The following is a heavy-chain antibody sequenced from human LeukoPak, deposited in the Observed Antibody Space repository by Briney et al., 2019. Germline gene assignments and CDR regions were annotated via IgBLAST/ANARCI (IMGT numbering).Heavy chain of an antibody. CDR2: ISGSGDYT. CDR1: GLSFSTYA. V-gene: IGHV3-23*01. Sequence: PGGSLRLSCAASGLSFSTYAMIWVRQAPGKGLEWVSAISGSGDYTRYADSVKGQFTISRDNSKNTLYLQMNSLRAGDTAIYYCAKDHTSPTVHTDMDFDYWGLGTLVTVSS. CDR3: AKDHTSPTVHTDMDFDY. D-gene: IGHD4-17*01. J-gene: IGHJ4*02.